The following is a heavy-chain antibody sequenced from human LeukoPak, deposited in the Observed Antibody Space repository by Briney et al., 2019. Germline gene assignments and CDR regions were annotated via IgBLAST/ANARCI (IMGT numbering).Heavy chain of an antibody. CDR2: FGYDGSYE. CDR3: AKDGGLHLYYYYNYMDI. CDR1: EFTLTTYA. V-gene: IGHV3-30*02. J-gene: IGHJ6*03. D-gene: IGHD5-24*01. Sequence: GGSWGFSWARPEFTLTTYAFPGSRQPQGKGLKGLHFFGYDGSYEYYADSVKGRFTISRDNSKTTLYLQMNSLRSEDTAVYYCAKDGGLHLYYYYNYMDIWGKGTTVTVSS.